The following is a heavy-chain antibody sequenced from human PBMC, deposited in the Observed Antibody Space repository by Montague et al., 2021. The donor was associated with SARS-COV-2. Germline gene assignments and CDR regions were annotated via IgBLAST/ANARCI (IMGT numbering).Heavy chain of an antibody. CDR3: ARSYGTTVVTRAFDY. D-gene: IGHD4-23*01. V-gene: IGHV2-70*01. CDR1: GFSLSTSGMC. Sequence: PELVKPTQTLTLTCTFSGFSLSTSGMCVSWIRQPPGKALEWLTLIDWDDDKYYSTSLKTRLTISKDTSKNQVVPTMTNMDPVDTATYYCARSYGTTVVTRAFDYWGQGTLVTVSS. J-gene: IGHJ4*02. CDR2: IDWDDDK.